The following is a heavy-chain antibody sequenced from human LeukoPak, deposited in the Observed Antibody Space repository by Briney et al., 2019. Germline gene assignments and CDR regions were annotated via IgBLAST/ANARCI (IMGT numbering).Heavy chain of an antibody. V-gene: IGHV4-39*01. CDR1: GGSISSSSYY. CDR3: ASLLKPPYTAMGTGGVGY. D-gene: IGHD5-18*01. Sequence: SETLSLTCTVSGGSISSSSYYWGWIRQPPGKGLEWIGSIYYSGSTYYNPSLKSRVTISVDTSKNQFSLKLSSVTAADTAVYYCASLLKPPYTAMGTGGVGYWGQGTLVTVSS. J-gene: IGHJ4*02. CDR2: IYYSGST.